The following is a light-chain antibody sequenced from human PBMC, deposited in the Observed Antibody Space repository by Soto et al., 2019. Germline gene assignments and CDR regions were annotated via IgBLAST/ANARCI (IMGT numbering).Light chain of an antibody. CDR3: SAYKASISYV. V-gene: IGLV2-14*03. CDR2: DVS. J-gene: IGLJ1*01. CDR1: SSDIGTYNF. Sequence: QSALTQPASVSGSPGQSITISCTGTSSDIGTYNFVSWYQQHPGKAPELMVFDVSNRPSGVSNRFSGSKSGNTASLTISGLQAEDEADYYCSAYKASISYVFGSGTKLTVL.